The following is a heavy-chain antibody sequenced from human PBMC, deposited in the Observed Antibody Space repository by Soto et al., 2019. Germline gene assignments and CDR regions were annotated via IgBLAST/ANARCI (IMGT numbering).Heavy chain of an antibody. Sequence: WASVKVSCKASGGTFSSYAISWVRQAPGQGLEWMGGIIPIFGTANYAQKFQGRVTITADKSTSTAYMELSSLRSEDTAVYYCARAGRSSSWYYFDYWGQGTLVTVSS. CDR3: ARAGRSSSWYYFDY. J-gene: IGHJ4*02. D-gene: IGHD6-13*01. V-gene: IGHV1-69*06. CDR1: GGTFSSYA. CDR2: IIPIFGTA.